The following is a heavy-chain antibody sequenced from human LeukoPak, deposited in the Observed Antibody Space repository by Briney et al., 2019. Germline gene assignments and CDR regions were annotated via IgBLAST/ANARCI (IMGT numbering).Heavy chain of an antibody. V-gene: IGHV3-30*04. D-gene: IGHD2-2*01. J-gene: IGHJ4*02. CDR3: ARNALPYCSSTSCYYGFDY. Sequence: GGPLRLSCAASGSTFSSYAMHWVRQAPGKGLEWVAVISYDGSNKYYADSVKGRFTISRDNSKNTLYLQMNSLRAEDTAVYYCARNALPYCSSTSCYYGFDYWGQGTLVTVSS. CDR2: ISYDGSNK. CDR1: GSTFSSYA.